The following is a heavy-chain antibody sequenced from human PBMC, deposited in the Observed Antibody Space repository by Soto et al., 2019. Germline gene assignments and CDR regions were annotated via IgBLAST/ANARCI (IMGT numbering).Heavy chain of an antibody. CDR3: AKRGDIVEVSRTFVGYGMDV. CDR2: LYDLDGT. Sequence: DVQLVASGGGLMQPGESLRLSCAASGFTVSGKKYVAWVRQAPGKGLEWVSALYDLDGTYYADSVKGRFTISRDNSKNTLYLQMNSLRAEDTAVYYCAKRGDIVEVSRTFVGYGMDVWGQGTTVTVSS. CDR1: GFTVSGKKY. D-gene: IGHD2-2*01. J-gene: IGHJ6*02. V-gene: IGHV3-53*01.